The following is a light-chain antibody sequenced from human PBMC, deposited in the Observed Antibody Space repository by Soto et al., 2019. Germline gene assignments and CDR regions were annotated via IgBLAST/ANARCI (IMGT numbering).Light chain of an antibody. Sequence: QSVLTQPASVSGSPGQSITISCTGTSSDVGVYNFVSWYQQHPGQAPKLMIYDVTNRPSGVSDRFSGSKSGNTASLTISGLQAEDEADYYCSSFTSAFTEVFGTGTKVTVL. V-gene: IGLV2-14*03. J-gene: IGLJ1*01. CDR2: DVT. CDR3: SSFTSAFTEV. CDR1: SSDVGVYNF.